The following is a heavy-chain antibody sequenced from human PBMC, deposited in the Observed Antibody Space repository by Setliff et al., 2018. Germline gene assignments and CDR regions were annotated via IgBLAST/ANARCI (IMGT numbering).Heavy chain of an antibody. CDR3: ARSCSRREKFLLDY. Sequence: KPSETLSLTCTVSGGSISSYYWNWIRQPAGKGLEWIGRIYTSGSTNYNPSLKSRVTMSVDTSTNQFSLKLSSVNVADTAVYYCARSCSRREKFLLDYWGQGALVTVSS. CDR2: IYTSGST. D-gene: IGHD2-15*01. V-gene: IGHV4-4*07. J-gene: IGHJ4*02. CDR1: GGSISSYY.